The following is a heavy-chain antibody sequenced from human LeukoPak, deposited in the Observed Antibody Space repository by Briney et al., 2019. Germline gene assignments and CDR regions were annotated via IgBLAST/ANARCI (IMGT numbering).Heavy chain of an antibody. Sequence: GGSLRLSCAASGFTFSNYAMSWVRQAPGKGLEWVSVISASGGDTYYADSVKGRFTISRDNSKNTLYLQMNSLRAEDTAVYYCAKDPRGLYGDSYFDYWGQGTLVTVSS. D-gene: IGHD4-17*01. V-gene: IGHV3-23*01. CDR3: AKDPRGLYGDSYFDY. J-gene: IGHJ4*02. CDR1: GFTFSNYA. CDR2: ISASGGDT.